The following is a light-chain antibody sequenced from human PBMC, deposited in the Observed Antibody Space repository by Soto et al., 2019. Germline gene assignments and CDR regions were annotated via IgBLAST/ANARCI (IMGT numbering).Light chain of an antibody. CDR3: CSYTTTYTLV. Sequence: QSVLTQSPSASGTPGQRVSISCSGSTSNIGTNTVSWYQHVPGTAPKLLIYSNDQRPSAVPGRFSGSKSGTSASLAISGLLSEDEADYYCCSYTTTYTLVFGGGTKLTVL. CDR2: SND. V-gene: IGLV1-44*01. J-gene: IGLJ3*02. CDR1: TSNIGTNT.